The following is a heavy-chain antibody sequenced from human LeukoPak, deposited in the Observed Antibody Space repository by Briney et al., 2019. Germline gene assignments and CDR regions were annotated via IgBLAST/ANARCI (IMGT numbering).Heavy chain of an antibody. CDR2: MFYRGST. Sequence: SETLSLTCTVSGVSISTSTHYWAWIRQPPGKGLEWNASMFYRGSTYSNASLRSRATLSVNTSMKLFSLKLSSVTASDTATFYCVRQGGWGGAASLIEFWGEGTLVSVSP. D-gene: IGHD2-15*01. CDR1: GVSISTSTHY. V-gene: IGHV4-39*01. CDR3: VRQGGWGGAASLIEF. J-gene: IGHJ4*02.